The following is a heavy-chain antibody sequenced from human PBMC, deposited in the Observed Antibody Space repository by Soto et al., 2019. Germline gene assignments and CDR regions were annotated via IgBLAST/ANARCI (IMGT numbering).Heavy chain of an antibody. CDR1: GYTFTSYD. D-gene: IGHD6-6*01. J-gene: IGHJ6*02. Sequence: GASVKVSCKASGYTFTSYDINWVRQATGQGLEWMGWMNPNSGNTGYAQKFQGRVTMTRNTSISTAYMELSSLRSEDTAVYYCASGLYSSSSYYYYYYGMDVWGQGTTVTVS. CDR3: ASGLYSSSSYYYYYYGMDV. CDR2: MNPNSGNT. V-gene: IGHV1-8*01.